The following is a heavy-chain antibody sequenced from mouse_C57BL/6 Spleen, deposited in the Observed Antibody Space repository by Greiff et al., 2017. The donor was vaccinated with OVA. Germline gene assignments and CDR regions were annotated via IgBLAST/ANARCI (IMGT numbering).Heavy chain of an antibody. J-gene: IGHJ4*01. V-gene: IGHV1-64*01. Sequence: QVQLQQPGAELVKPGASVKLSCKASGYTFTSYWMHWVKQRPGQGLEWIGMIHPNSGSTNYNEKFKSKATLTVDKSSSTAYMQLSSLTSEDSAIYYCAGYPYYSNYGAMDYWGQGTSVTVSS. CDR3: AGYPYYSNYGAMDY. D-gene: IGHD2-5*01. CDR2: IHPNSGST. CDR1: GYTFTSYW.